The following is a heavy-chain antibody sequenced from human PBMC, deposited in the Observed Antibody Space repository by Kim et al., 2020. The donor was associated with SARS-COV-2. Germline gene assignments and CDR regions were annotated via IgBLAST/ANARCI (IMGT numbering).Heavy chain of an antibody. CDR3: ARDAGYFSSWYFDY. D-gene: IGHD6-13*01. Sequence: NPSLKRRVTLSVDTSKNQFSLELSSVTGADTAVYYCARDAGYFSSWYFDYWGQGTLVPVSS. J-gene: IGHJ4*02. V-gene: IGHV4-4*06.